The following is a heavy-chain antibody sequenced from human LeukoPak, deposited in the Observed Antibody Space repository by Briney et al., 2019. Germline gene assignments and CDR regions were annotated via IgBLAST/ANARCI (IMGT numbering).Heavy chain of an antibody. CDR1: GYTVTSYA. CDR2: INAGNGNT. V-gene: IGHV1-3*01. Sequence: ASVKVSCKASGYTVTSYAMHWERQAPGQRLEWMGWINAGNGNTKYSQKFQGRVTITRDTSASTAYMELSSLRSEDTAVYYCARDRAYCSSTSCYKGWDYWGQGTLVTVSS. J-gene: IGHJ4*02. CDR3: ARDRAYCSSTSCYKGWDY. D-gene: IGHD2-2*02.